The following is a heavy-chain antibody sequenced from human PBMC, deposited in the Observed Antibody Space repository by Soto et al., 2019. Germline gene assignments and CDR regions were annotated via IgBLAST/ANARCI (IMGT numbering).Heavy chain of an antibody. J-gene: IGHJ4*02. V-gene: IGHV4-31*03. CDR3: ARVRDSSGLDY. Sequence: QVQLQESGPGLVKPSQTLSLTCTVSGGSISSGGYYWSWIRQHPGKGLEWIGYIYYSGSTYYNPSLRGRVTISVDTSKTQFSLKLSSVTAADTAVYYCARVRDSSGLDYWGQGTLVTVSS. CDR2: IYYSGST. CDR1: GGSISSGGYY. D-gene: IGHD3-22*01.